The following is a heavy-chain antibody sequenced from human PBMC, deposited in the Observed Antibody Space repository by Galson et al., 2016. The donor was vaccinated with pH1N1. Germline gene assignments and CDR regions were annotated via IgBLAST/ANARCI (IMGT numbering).Heavy chain of an antibody. CDR2: IYLGGSLI. V-gene: IGHV5-51*01. D-gene: IGHD4-17*01. Sequence: QSGAEVKKPGESLKISCKGSGYRFPSSWIGWVRQTPGKGLEWMGIIYLGGSLIRYRPSFQGQVTISADKSVNIVYLEWVSLKALDTAMYYCARQNDYGDYRGDAFDIWGQGTMVTVSS. CDR1: GYRFPSSW. J-gene: IGHJ3*02. CDR3: ARQNDYGDYRGDAFDI.